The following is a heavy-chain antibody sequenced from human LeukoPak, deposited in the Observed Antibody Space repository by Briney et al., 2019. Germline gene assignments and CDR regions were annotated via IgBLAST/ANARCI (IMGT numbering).Heavy chain of an antibody. Sequence: SETLSLTCAVYGGSFSGYYWSWIRQPPGKGLEWIGEINHSGSTNYNPSLKGRVTISVDTSKNQFSLKLTSVTAADTAVYYCARGNYDSSGHWMGRFDYWGQGTLVTVSS. CDR1: GGSFSGYY. CDR2: INHSGST. CDR3: ARGNYDSSGHWMGRFDY. V-gene: IGHV4-34*01. J-gene: IGHJ4*02. D-gene: IGHD3-22*01.